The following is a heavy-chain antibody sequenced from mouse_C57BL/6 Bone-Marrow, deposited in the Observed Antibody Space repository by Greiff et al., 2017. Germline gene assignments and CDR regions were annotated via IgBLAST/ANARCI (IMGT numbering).Heavy chain of an antibody. J-gene: IGHJ4*01. CDR1: GFTFSDFY. CDR3: ARDAGPSQRYAMDY. V-gene: IGHV7-1*01. CDR2: SRNKANDYTT. Sequence: EVMLVESGGGLVQSGRSLRLSCATSGFTFSDFYMEWVRQAPGKGLEWIAASRNKANDYTTEYSASVKGRFIVSRDTSQSILYLQMNALRAEDTAIYYCARDAGPSQRYAMDYWGQGTSVTVSS.